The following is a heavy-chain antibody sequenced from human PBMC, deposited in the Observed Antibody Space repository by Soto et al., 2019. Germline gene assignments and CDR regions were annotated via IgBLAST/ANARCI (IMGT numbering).Heavy chain of an antibody. CDR2: INDNGDTT. CDR1: GFTFSDDA. D-gene: IGHD2-15*01. Sequence: EVQLLESGGGLVQPGESLRLSCAASGFTFSDDAMSWVRQAPGKGLEWVSGINDNGDTTHYADSVKGRFTISRDNSRNTLDLQMNNLRGEDTAVYYCATGGWYCRGGSCPFDYWGQGTLVTVSS. CDR3: ATGGWYCRGGSCPFDY. V-gene: IGHV3-23*01. J-gene: IGHJ4*02.